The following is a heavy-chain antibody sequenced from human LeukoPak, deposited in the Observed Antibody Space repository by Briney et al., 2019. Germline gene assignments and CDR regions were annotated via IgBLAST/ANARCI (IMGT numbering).Heavy chain of an antibody. CDR3: ARDTNEGGSWGIFDY. V-gene: IGHV1-18*01. J-gene: IGHJ4*02. Sequence: ASVKVSCKASGYTFTSYGISWVRQAPGQRLEWMGWISAYNGNTNYAQKLQGRVTMTTDTSTSTAYMELRSLRSDDTAVYYCARDTNEGGSWGIFDYWGQGTLVTVSS. D-gene: IGHD1-26*01. CDR2: ISAYNGNT. CDR1: GYTFTSYG.